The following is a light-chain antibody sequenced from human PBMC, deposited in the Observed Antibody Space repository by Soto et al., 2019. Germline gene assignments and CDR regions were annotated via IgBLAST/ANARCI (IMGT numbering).Light chain of an antibody. Sequence: QSVLTQPASVSGSPGQSITISCTGTSSDVGAYNYVSWYQPHPGEAPKHIIYGVTNRPSGVSHRFSGFKSYYTACLTISGIQAEDEADYYCSSYSTSFFYFFGTGIKVNVL. CDR1: SSDVGAYNY. CDR2: GVT. CDR3: SSYSTSFFYF. V-gene: IGLV2-14*03. J-gene: IGLJ1*01.